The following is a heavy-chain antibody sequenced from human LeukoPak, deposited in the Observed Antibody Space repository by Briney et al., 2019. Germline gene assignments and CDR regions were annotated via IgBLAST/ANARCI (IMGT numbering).Heavy chain of an antibody. V-gene: IGHV3-21*01. D-gene: IGHD2-15*01. CDR1: GFTFSSYS. CDR2: ISSSSGYI. J-gene: IGHJ5*02. CDR3: ARGMLLGRFDP. Sequence: GGSLRLSCAASGFTFSSYSMNWVRQAPREGLEWVSSISSSSGYIYSADSVKGRFTISTDNVQNALYLQMNRLRAEDTSVYYCARGMLLGRFDPWGQVILVTVSS.